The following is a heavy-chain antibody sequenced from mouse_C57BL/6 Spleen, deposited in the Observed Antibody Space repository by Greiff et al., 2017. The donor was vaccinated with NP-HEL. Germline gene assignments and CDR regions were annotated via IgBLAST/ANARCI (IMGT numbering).Heavy chain of an antibody. CDR2: ISYDGSN. CDR3: ARDGYSYFDY. J-gene: IGHJ2*01. CDR1: GYSITSGYY. V-gene: IGHV3-6*01. Sequence: EVKLQESGPGLVKPSQSLSLTCSVTGYSITSGYYWNWIRQFPGNKLEWMGYISYDGSNNYNPSLKNRISITRDTSKNQLFLKLNSVTTEDTATYYCARDGYSYFDYWGQGTTLTVSS. D-gene: IGHD2-3*01.